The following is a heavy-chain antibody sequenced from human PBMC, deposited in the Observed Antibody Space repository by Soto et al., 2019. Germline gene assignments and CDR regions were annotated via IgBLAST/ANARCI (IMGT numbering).Heavy chain of an antibody. D-gene: IGHD1-1*01. CDR1: GGSFGAYY. V-gene: IGHV4-34*01. J-gene: IGHJ4*02. Sequence: NPSETLSLTCAAYGGSFGAYYWTWIRQPPGKGLEWIGEINHSGSTNYNPSLESRVTISVDTSKNQSSLKLSSVTAADTAVYYCARWPQLEPRFDYWGQGTLVTVSS. CDR2: INHSGST. CDR3: ARWPQLEPRFDY.